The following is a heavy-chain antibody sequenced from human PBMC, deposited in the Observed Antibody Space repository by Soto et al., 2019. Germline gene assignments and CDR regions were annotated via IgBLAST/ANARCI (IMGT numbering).Heavy chain of an antibody. D-gene: IGHD2-2*01. CDR1: GGTFSSYA. Sequence: GASVKVSCKASGGTFSSYAISWVRQAPGQGLEWMGGIIPIFGTANYAQKFQGRVTITADESTSTAYMELSSLRSEDTAVYYCAMPGDIVLVPAAPYYYYGMDGWGQGTTVTVSS. V-gene: IGHV1-69*13. CDR2: IIPIFGTA. J-gene: IGHJ6*02. CDR3: AMPGDIVLVPAAPYYYYGMDG.